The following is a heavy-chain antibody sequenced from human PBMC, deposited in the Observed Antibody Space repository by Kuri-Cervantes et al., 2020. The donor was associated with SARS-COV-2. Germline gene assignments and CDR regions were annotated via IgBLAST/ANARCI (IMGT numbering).Heavy chain of an antibody. CDR2: IYWDDDK. CDR1: GGSISSYYW. CDR3: ARLPPPYDILTGYLGSHAFDI. Sequence: TLSLTCTVSGGSISSYYWSWIRQPPGKALEWLALIYWDDDKRYSPSLKSRLTITKDTSKNQVVLTMTNMDPVDTATYYCARLPPPYDILTGYLGSHAFDIWGQGTMVTVSS. V-gene: IGHV2-5*08. D-gene: IGHD3-9*01. J-gene: IGHJ3*02.